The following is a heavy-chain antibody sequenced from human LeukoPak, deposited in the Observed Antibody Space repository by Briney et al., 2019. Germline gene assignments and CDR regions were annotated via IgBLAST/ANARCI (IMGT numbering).Heavy chain of an antibody. J-gene: IGHJ4*02. V-gene: IGHV4-34*01. CDR1: GGSFSGYY. CDR2: INHSGST. CDR3: AGSSRLYY. Sequence: PSETLSLTCAVYGGSFSGYYWSWIRQPPGKGLEWIGEINHSGSTNYNPSLESRVTISVDTSKNQFSLKLSSVTAADTAVYYCAGSSRLYYWGQGTLVTVSS. D-gene: IGHD1-26*01.